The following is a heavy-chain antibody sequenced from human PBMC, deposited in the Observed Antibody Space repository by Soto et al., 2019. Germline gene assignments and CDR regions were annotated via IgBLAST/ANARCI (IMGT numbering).Heavy chain of an antibody. D-gene: IGHD2-2*01. CDR2: ISGSGGST. V-gene: IGHV3-23*01. CDR1: GFTFSSYA. J-gene: IGHJ6*02. CDR3: AKEDLSSTRLQYYYYYGMDV. Sequence: LRLSCAASGFTFSSYAMSWVRQAPGKGLEWVSAISGSGGSTYYADSVKGRFTISRDNSKNTLYLQMNSLRAEDTAVYYCAKEDLSSTRLQYYYYYGMDVWGQGTTVTVSS.